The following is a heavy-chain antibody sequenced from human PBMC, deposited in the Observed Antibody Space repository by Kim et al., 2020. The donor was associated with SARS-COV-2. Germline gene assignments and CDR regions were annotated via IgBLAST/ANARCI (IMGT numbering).Heavy chain of an antibody. V-gene: IGHV1-3*01. D-gene: IGHD3-9*01. CDR1: GYTFSSYA. Sequence: ASVKVSCKASGYTFSSYAMHWVRQAPGQRLEWMGWIIPIIGTTNYSQKFQGRVTITADTSTSTAYMELSSLRSEDTAVYYCARDWYYDISCFYYYYMD. CDR3: ARDWYYDISCFYYYYMD. J-gene: IGHJ6*03. CDR2: IIPIIGTT.